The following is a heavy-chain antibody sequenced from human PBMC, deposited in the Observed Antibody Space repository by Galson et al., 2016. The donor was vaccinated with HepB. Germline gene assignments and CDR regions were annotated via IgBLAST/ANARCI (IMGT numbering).Heavy chain of an antibody. V-gene: IGHV4-4*02. CDR1: GDSINSSYW. CDR2: MYHSGSA. J-gene: IGHJ5*02. Sequence: SETLSLTCAVSGDSINSSYWWTWVRQPPGKGLEWIGGMYHSGSANYNPSLKSRATISIDKSKNHFSLKLTSVTAADTAVYFCARESVPEVNLFDPWGQGSLVIVSS. CDR3: ARESVPEVNLFDP.